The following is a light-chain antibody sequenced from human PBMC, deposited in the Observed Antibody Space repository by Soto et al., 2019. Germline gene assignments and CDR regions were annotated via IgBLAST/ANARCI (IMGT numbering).Light chain of an antibody. Sequence: QSALTQPASVSGSPGQSITISCTGTSSDVGGYNYVSWYQQHPGKAPKLMIYDVSNRPSGVSNRFSGSKSGNTASLTISGLQAEDEADYYCSSYTSSSLVGFGTGTKLTVL. CDR2: DVS. J-gene: IGLJ1*01. CDR1: SSDVGGYNY. V-gene: IGLV2-14*01. CDR3: SSYTSSSLVG.